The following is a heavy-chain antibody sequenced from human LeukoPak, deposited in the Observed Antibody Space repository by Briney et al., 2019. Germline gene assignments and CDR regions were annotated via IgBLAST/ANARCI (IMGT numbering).Heavy chain of an antibody. D-gene: IGHD3-22*01. CDR1: GYTFTGYY. J-gene: IGHJ4*02. V-gene: IGHV1-2*02. Sequence: ASVKVSCKASGYTFTGYYIHWVRQAPGQGLEWMGWISPNSGGTNYAQKFQGRVTITRKTSISPAYMELSSLRSEDTAVYYCARGGDSSGYYYYYFDYWGQGTLVTVSS. CDR2: ISPNSGGT. CDR3: ARGGDSSGYYYYYFDY.